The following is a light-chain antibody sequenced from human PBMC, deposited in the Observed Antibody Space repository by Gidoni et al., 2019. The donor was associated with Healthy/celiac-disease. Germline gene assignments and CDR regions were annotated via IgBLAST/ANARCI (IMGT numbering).Light chain of an antibody. CDR2: KAS. J-gene: IGKJ2*01. CDR3: QQYNSYPYT. V-gene: IGKV1-5*03. Sequence: DLQMTQSPSTLSASVGDRVTITCRASRSISSWLAWYQQKPGKAPKLLIYKASSLESWVPSRVSGSGSGTEFTLTISSLQPDDFATYYCQQYNSYPYTFGQGTKLEIK. CDR1: RSISSW.